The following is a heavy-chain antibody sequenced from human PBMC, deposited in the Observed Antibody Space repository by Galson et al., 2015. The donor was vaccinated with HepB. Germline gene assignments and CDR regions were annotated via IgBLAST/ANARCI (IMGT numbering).Heavy chain of an antibody. Sequence: SLRLSCATSGFSFGREWMAWVRQAPGKGLEWVANIRGDGSMTFYVGSVRGRFTISRDNAKNSVYLQMNSLRVEDTAVYYCASSRDSPGNYWGQGTLVTVS. D-gene: IGHD3-10*01. CDR3: ASSRDSPGNY. CDR1: GFSFGREW. CDR2: IRGDGSMT. V-gene: IGHV3-7*01. J-gene: IGHJ4*02.